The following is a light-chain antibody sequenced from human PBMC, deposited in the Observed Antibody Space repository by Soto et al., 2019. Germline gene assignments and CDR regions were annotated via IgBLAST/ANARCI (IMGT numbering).Light chain of an antibody. J-gene: IGKJ1*01. Sequence: DIQMTQSPSSLSASVGDGFTITFRASQSISNYLNWYQERPGKAPKLLIYAASSLQSGVPSRFSGSGSGTDFTLTISSLQPDDFATYYCQQYNSYSWTFGQGTKVDIK. CDR1: QSISNY. CDR2: AAS. CDR3: QQYNSYSWT. V-gene: IGKV1-39*01.